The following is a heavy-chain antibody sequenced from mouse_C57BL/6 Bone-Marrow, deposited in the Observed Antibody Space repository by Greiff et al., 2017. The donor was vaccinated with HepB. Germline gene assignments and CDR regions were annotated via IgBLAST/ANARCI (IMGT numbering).Heavy chain of an antibody. Sequence: VQLQESGAELVRPGTSVKVSCKASGYAFTNYLIEWVKQRPGQGLEWIGVINPGSGGTNYNEKFKGKATLTADKSSSTAYMQLSSLTSEDCAVYFCAREGIYYGNYGYFDVWGTGTTVTVSS. V-gene: IGHV1-54*01. CDR1: GYAFTNYL. J-gene: IGHJ1*03. CDR3: AREGIYYGNYGYFDV. D-gene: IGHD2-1*01. CDR2: INPGSGGT.